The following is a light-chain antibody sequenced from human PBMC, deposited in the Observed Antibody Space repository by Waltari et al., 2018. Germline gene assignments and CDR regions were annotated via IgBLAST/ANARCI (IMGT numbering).Light chain of an antibody. CDR1: SLRSGD. CDR3: NSRDNRGQGVV. Sequence: SSELTQDPAVSVALGQTIRITCQRDSLRSGDASWYQQKPGQAPVLVMFGENNRPSGIPDRFSVSISGSTTSLTITGAQAEDEADYYCNSRDNRGQGVVFGGGTKVTVL. V-gene: IGLV3-19*01. J-gene: IGLJ2*01. CDR2: GEN.